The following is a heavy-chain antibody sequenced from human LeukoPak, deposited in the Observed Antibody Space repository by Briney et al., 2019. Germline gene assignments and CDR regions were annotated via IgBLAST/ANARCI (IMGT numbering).Heavy chain of an antibody. CDR2: IKSKTDGGTT. CDR1: GFTFSNAW. J-gene: IGHJ5*02. V-gene: IGHV3-15*01. D-gene: IGHD1-1*01. Sequence: GGSLRLSCAASGFTFSNAWMSWVRQAPGKGLEWVGRIKSKTDGGTTDYAAPVKGRFTISRDDSNNTLYLQMNSLKTEDTAVYYCTTDGAYNWNDVAWFDPWGQGTLVTVSS. CDR3: TTDGAYNWNDVAWFDP.